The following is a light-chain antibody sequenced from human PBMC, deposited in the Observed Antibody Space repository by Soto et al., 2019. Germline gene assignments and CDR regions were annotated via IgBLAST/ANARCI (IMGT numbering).Light chain of an antibody. V-gene: IGKV3-15*01. Sequence: EIVMTQSPATRSVSPGERATLSCRASQSVSSNLAWYQQKPGQAPRLLIYGASTRATGIPARFSGSGSGTEFNLSISSPQSEDFAVYYCQQYNDWPRTFGQGTKVDIK. CDR1: QSVSSN. J-gene: IGKJ1*01. CDR3: QQYNDWPRT. CDR2: GAS.